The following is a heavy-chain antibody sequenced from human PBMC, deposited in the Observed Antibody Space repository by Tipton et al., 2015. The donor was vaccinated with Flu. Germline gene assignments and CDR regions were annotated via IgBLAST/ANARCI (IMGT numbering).Heavy chain of an antibody. CDR3: VRHPYCTNAVCPPGYWYFDL. CDR2: IYPGDSDT. CDR1: GYSFINYW. D-gene: IGHD2-8*01. Sequence: QLVQSGAEVKKPGESLKIPCKASGYSFINYWVGWARQMPGKGLEWMGIIYPGDSDTRYSPSFQGRVTISADKSISTAYLQWSSLKTSDSAMYYCVRHPYCTNAVCPPGYWYFDLWGRGTLVTVSS. V-gene: IGHV5-51*01. J-gene: IGHJ2*01.